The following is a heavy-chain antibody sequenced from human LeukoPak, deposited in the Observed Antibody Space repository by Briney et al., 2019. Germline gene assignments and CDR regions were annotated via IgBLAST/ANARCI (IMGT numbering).Heavy chain of an antibody. J-gene: IGHJ4*02. Sequence: ASVEVSCKASGYTFTSYYMHWVRQAPGQGLEWMGIINPSGGSTSYAQKFQGRVTMTRDASTSTVYMELSSLRSEDTAIYYCASLGSGSSPIIDFDYWGQGTLVTVSS. CDR1: GYTFTSYY. D-gene: IGHD3-10*01. CDR2: INPSGGST. CDR3: ASLGSGSSPIIDFDY. V-gene: IGHV1-46*01.